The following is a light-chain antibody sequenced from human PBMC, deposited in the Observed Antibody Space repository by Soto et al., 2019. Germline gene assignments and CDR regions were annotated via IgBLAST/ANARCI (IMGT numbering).Light chain of an antibody. Sequence: QSALTQPASVSGSPGQSITISCTGSSSDVGGYDSVSWYQQHPGKAPKLLIYEVTKRPSGVSNRFSGSTSGNTASLTISGLQADDEADYYCGSYAGGTTLVFGGGTKLTVL. CDR3: GSYAGGTTLV. V-gene: IGLV2-14*01. J-gene: IGLJ3*02. CDR2: EVT. CDR1: SSDVGGYDS.